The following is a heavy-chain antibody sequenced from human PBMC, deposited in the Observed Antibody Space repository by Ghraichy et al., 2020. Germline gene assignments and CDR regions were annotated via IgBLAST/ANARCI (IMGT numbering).Heavy chain of an antibody. J-gene: IGHJ6*02. D-gene: IGHD1-26*01. CDR2: IIPIFGTA. CDR3: AREKVGATMVNYYYYGMDV. CDR1: GGTFSSYA. Sequence: SVKVSCKASGGTFSSYAINWVRQAPGQGLEWMGGIIPIFGTANYAQKFQGRVTITADESTSTAYMELSSLRSEDTAVYYCAREKVGATMVNYYYYGMDVWGQGTTVTVSS. V-gene: IGHV1-69*13.